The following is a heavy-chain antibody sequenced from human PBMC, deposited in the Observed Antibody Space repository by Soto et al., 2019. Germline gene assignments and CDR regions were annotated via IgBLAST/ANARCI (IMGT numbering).Heavy chain of an antibody. V-gene: IGHV1-46*01. Sequence: ASVKLSCTESGYTFTSYYMHWVRQAPGQGLEWMGIINPSGGSTSYAQKFQGRVTMTRDTSTSTVYMELSSLRSEDTAVYYCAGTKPGYFDGLLMWGKGTRVPGSS. D-gene: IGHD3-9*01. CDR1: GYTFTSYY. CDR3: AGTKPGYFDGLLM. CDR2: INPSGGST. J-gene: IGHJ4*02.